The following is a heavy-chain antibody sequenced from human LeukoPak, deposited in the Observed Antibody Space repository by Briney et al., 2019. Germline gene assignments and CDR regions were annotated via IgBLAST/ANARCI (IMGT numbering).Heavy chain of an antibody. CDR3: ARDQADAYYGRPQGDAFDI. CDR2: ISYDGSNK. D-gene: IGHD3-10*01. J-gene: IGHJ3*02. Sequence: GGSLRLSCAASGFTFSSYGMHWVRQAPGKGLEWVAVISYDGSNKYFAGSVKGRFTISRDNSKNTLYLQMNSLGAEDTAVYYCARDQADAYYGRPQGDAFDIWGLGTMVTVSS. CDR1: GFTFSSYG. V-gene: IGHV3-30*03.